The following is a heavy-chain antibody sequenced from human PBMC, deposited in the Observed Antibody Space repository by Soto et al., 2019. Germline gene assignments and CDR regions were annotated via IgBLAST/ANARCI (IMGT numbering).Heavy chain of an antibody. V-gene: IGHV4-34*01. CDR1: GGSFSGYY. CDR3: ARTSRFDC. Sequence: QVQLQQWGAGLLKPSETLSLTCAVYGGSFSGYYWSWIRQPPGKGLEWIGEINHRGSTNYNPSLKSRVTISVDTSKTQFSLKLSSVTAADTAVYYCARTSRFDCWGKGILVTVSS. CDR2: INHRGST. D-gene: IGHD6-6*01. J-gene: IGHJ4*02.